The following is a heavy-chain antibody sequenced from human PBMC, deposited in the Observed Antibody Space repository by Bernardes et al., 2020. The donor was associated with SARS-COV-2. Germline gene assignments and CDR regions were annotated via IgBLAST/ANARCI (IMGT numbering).Heavy chain of an antibody. J-gene: IGHJ4*02. V-gene: IGHV3-66*01. CDR2: IYSGGST. CDR3: ARDQRGGDYFDY. CDR1: GFTVSSNY. D-gene: IGHD3-10*01. Sequence: GGSLRLSCAASGFTVSSNYMSRVRQAPGKGLEWVSVIYSGGSTYYADSVKGRFTISRDNSKNTLYLQMNSLRAEDTAVYYCARDQRGGDYFDYWGQGTLVTVSS.